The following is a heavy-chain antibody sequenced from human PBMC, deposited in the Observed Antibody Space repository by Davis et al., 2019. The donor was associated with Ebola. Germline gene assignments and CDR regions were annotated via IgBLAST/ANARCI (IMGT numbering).Heavy chain of an antibody. CDR2: IKQDGSDR. V-gene: IGHV3-7*03. J-gene: IGHJ3*01. CDR3: ATDSPFDF. Sequence: PGGSLRLSCEASGFTFTDYYISWVRQAPGKGLGWVANIKQDGSDRFYVDSVKGRFTISRDNARNSVYLQMTNLRVDDTAVYYCATDSPFDFWGQGTMVIVSS. CDR1: GFTFTDYY.